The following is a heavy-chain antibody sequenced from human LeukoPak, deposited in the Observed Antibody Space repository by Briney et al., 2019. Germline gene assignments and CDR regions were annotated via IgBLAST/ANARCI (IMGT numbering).Heavy chain of an antibody. Sequence: SVKVSCKASGGTFSSYAISWVRQAPGQGLEWMGGIIPIFGTANYARKFQGRVTITADESTSTAYMELSSLRSEDTAVYYCASGDGSGSYLDYYYYMDVWGKGITVTISS. CDR1: GGTFSSYA. CDR2: IIPIFGTA. D-gene: IGHD3-10*01. V-gene: IGHV1-69*13. CDR3: ASGDGSGSYLDYYYYMDV. J-gene: IGHJ6*03.